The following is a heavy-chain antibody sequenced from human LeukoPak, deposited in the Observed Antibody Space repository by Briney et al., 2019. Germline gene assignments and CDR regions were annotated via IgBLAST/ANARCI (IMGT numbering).Heavy chain of an antibody. CDR1: GGSISSGSYY. CDR3: ARVPRSYYYYYYMDV. J-gene: IGHJ6*03. Sequence: SETLSLTCTVSGGSISSGSYYWSWIRQPAGKGLEWIGYIYYSGSSNYNPSLKSRVTMSADTSKNQFSLKLSSVTAADMAVYYCARVPRSYYYYYYMDVWGKGTTVTVSS. CDR2: IYYSGSS. V-gene: IGHV4-61*10.